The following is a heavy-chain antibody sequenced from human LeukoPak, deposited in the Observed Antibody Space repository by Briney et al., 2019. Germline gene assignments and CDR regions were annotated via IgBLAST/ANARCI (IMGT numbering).Heavy chain of an antibody. CDR1: RFTFSSCD. D-gene: IGHD4-17*01. Sequence: PGGSLRLSCAGSRFTFSSCDMHWVRQAPGKGLEWMTVISYDGSNQYYADSVKGRFTISRDNSKNTLYLQMNSLRTEDTAVYYCARDMYGDYSGMDVWGQGTTVTVSS. V-gene: IGHV3-30-3*01. CDR2: ISYDGSNQ. J-gene: IGHJ6*02. CDR3: ARDMYGDYSGMDV.